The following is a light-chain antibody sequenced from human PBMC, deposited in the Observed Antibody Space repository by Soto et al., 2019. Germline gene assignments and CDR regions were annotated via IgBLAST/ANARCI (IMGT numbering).Light chain of an antibody. Sequence: EIVLTQSPGTLSLSPGERATLSCMASQSVSSSYLAWYQQKPGQAPRLLIYGASTRATGIPARFSGSGSGTEFTLTISSLQSQDFAVYYCQQYSNWPRTFGQGTKVDIK. CDR3: QQYSNWPRT. CDR2: GAS. V-gene: IGKV3-15*01. J-gene: IGKJ1*01. CDR1: QSVSSSY.